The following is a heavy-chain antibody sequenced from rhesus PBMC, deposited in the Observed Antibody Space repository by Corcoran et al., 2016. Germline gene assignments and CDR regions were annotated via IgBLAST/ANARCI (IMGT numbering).Heavy chain of an antibody. V-gene: IGHV4-169*01. D-gene: IGHD3-3*01. Sequence: QLQLQESGPGLVKPSETLSVTCAVSGGSISSSYWSWIRQAPGKGLEWIGYIYGSGSSTNYNPSLKSRVTLSVDTSKNQLSLKLSSVTAADTAVYYCARGLQYLDWIIDYWGQGVLVTVSS. CDR1: GGSISSSY. CDR3: ARGLQYLDWIIDY. J-gene: IGHJ4*01. CDR2: IYGSGSST.